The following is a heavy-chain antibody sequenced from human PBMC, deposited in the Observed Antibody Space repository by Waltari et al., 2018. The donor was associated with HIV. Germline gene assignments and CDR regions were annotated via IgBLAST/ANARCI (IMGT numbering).Heavy chain of an antibody. J-gene: IGHJ4*02. Sequence: QVQLVQSGAEVKKPGASVKVSCKASGYTFTSYGISWVRQAPGQGLEWMRCISADNGNTNYAQKLQGRVTMTTATSTSTAYMERRSLRSDDTAVYYCARHGIDYSQFPLDYWGQGPLVTVSS. CDR1: GYTFTSYG. CDR2: ISADNGNT. CDR3: ARHGIDYSQFPLDY. D-gene: IGHD4-4*01. V-gene: IGHV1-18*01.